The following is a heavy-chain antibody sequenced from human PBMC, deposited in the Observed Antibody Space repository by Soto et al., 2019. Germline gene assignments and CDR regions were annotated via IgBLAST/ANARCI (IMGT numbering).Heavy chain of an antibody. V-gene: IGHV3-21*01. Sequence: EVQLVESGGGLVKPGGSLRLSCAASGFTFSSYSMNWVRQAPGKGLEWVSYISSSSSYIYYAHSVKGRFTISRDNAKNSLYLQMKSLRAEDTAVYYCAGDKDFCSGYDYWGQGTLVTVSS. CDR3: AGDKDFCSGYDY. J-gene: IGHJ4*02. CDR1: GFTFSSYS. CDR2: ISSSSSYI. D-gene: IGHD3-3*01.